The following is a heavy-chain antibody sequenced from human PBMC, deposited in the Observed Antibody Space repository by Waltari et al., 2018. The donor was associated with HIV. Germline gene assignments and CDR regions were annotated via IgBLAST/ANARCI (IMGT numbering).Heavy chain of an antibody. D-gene: IGHD2-8*01. CDR2: MNPNSGNA. J-gene: IGHJ6*02. CDR3: ASRTKGYCPSGLCLNIDV. Sequence: EDLAQDGAEVVNLGASVKVSCQPLLYTYSTNHINWVRLAAGQGLEWVGWMNPNSGNAGYAQKFQSRVTITRNSSTSTSYMELSGLISEDTSVYYCASRTKGYCPSGLCLNIDVWGQGTTVTVSS. CDR1: LYTYSTNH. V-gene: IGHV1-8*02.